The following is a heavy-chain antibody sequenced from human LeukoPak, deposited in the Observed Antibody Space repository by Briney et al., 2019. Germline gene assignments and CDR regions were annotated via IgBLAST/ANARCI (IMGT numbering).Heavy chain of an antibody. CDR2: ISYDGSNK. V-gene: IGHV3-30*18. D-gene: IGHD2-15*01. CDR1: GFTFSSYG. J-gene: IGHJ5*02. Sequence: GGSLRLSCAASGFTFSSYGMHWVRQAPGKGLEWVAVISYDGSNKYYADAVKGRFTISRDNSKNTLYLQMNSLRTEDTAVYYCAKGDVVVVAATPYNWFDPWGQGTLVTVSS. CDR3: AKGDVVVVAATPYNWFDP.